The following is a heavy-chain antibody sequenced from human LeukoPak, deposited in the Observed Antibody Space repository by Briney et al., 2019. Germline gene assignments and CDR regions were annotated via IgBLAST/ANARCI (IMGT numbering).Heavy chain of an antibody. V-gene: IGHV1-2*02. J-gene: IGHJ4*02. D-gene: IGHD2-21*01. CDR3: TRDCARYFDY. CDR1: GYTFTGYY. Sequence: RASVKVSCKTSGYTFTGYYMHWVRQAPGQGLEWVGWINPNSGDTNYAQKFQGRVTMTRDTSFSTVYMELRRLRSDDTAVYYCTRDCARYFDYWGQGTLLTVSS. CDR2: INPNSGDT.